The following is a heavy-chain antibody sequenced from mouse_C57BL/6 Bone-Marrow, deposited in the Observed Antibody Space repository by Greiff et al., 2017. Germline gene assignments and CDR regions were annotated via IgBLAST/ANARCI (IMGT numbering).Heavy chain of an antibody. CDR1: GYTFTSYW. V-gene: IGHV1-7*01. D-gene: IGHD2-5*01. CDR3: ARSYYSNYVYWYFDV. J-gene: IGHJ1*03. CDR2: INPSSGYT. Sequence: VQLQQSGAELAKPGASVKLSCKASGYTFTSYWMHWVKQRPGQGLEWVGYINPSSGYTKYNQKFKDKATLTADKSSSTAYMQLSSLTYEDSAVDYCARSYYSNYVYWYFDVWGTGTTVTVSS.